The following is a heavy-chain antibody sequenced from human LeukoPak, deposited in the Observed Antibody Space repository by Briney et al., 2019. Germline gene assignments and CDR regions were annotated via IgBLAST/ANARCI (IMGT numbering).Heavy chain of an antibody. Sequence: GGSLRHSCTASGFTFGDYTMNWFRQAPGRGLEWVGFIRGKAYGGTTEYAAAVKGRFTISRDDSKSIASLQMNSLKTEDTAVYYCTKPGIAVAGTWGSFFYFDYWGQGTLVTVSS. D-gene: IGHD6-19*01. CDR2: IRGKAYGGTT. CDR1: GFTFGDYT. V-gene: IGHV3-49*03. J-gene: IGHJ4*02. CDR3: TKPGIAVAGTWGSFFYFDY.